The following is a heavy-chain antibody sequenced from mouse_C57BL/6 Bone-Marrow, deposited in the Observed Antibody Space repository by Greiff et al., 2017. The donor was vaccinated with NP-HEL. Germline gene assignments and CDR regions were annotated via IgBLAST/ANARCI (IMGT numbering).Heavy chain of an antibody. CDR1: GFTFTDYY. V-gene: IGHV7-3*01. CDR2: IRNKANGYTT. J-gene: IGHJ3*01. D-gene: IGHD2-2*01. CDR3: ARFYGYEFAY. Sequence: EVMLVESGGGLVQPGGSLSLSCAASGFTFTDYYMSWVRQPPGKALEWLGFIRNKANGYTTEYSASVKGRFTISRDNSQSILYLQMNALRAEDSATYYCARFYGYEFAYWGQGTLVTVSA.